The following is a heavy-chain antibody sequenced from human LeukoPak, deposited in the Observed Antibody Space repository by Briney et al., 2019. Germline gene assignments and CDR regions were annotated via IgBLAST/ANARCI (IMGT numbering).Heavy chain of an antibody. Sequence: SETLSLTCAVYGGSFSGYYWSWIRQPPGKGLEWIGEINHSGSTNYNPSLKSRVTISVDTSKNQFSLKLSSVTAADTAVYYCARPGIAAAEGRYFDLWGRGTLVTVSS. J-gene: IGHJ2*01. CDR1: GGSFSGYY. CDR3: ARPGIAAAEGRYFDL. CDR2: INHSGST. D-gene: IGHD6-13*01. V-gene: IGHV4-34*01.